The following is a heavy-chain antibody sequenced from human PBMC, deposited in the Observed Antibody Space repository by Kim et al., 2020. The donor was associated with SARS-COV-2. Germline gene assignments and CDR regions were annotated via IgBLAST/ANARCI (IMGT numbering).Heavy chain of an antibody. Sequence: ASVKVSCKASGYTFTSYAMNWVRQAPGQGLEWMGWINTNTGNPTYAQGFTGRFVFSLDTSVSTAYLQISSLKAEDTAVYYRARVATMVRGVGFSLTFDPWGQGTLVTVSS. CDR1: GYTFTSYA. CDR3: ARVATMVRGVGFSLTFDP. J-gene: IGHJ5*02. V-gene: IGHV7-4-1*02. D-gene: IGHD3-10*01. CDR2: INTNTGNP.